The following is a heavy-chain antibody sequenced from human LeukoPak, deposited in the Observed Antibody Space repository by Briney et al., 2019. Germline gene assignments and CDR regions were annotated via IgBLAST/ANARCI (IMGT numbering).Heavy chain of an antibody. V-gene: IGHV1-2*06. Sequence: ASVTVSCTASGGTFSSYAISWVRQAPGQGLEWMGRINPNSGGTNYAQKFQGRVTMTRDTSISTAYMELSRLRSDDTAVYYCARVLGNNWFDPWGQGTLVTVSS. CDR3: ARVLGNNWFDP. CDR2: INPNSGGT. J-gene: IGHJ5*02. D-gene: IGHD2/OR15-2a*01. CDR1: GGTFSSYA.